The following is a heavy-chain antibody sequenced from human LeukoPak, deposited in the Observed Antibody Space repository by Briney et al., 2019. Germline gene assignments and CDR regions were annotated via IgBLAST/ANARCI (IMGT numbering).Heavy chain of an antibody. Sequence: SETLSLTCTVSGGSISGYYWSWIRQPPGKGLEWIGYISYSGSTNYNPSPKSRVTISLDTSKNQFSLKLSSVTAADTAVYYCARDPHDYSSGWYYFDYWGQGTLVTVSS. CDR1: GGSISGYY. CDR2: ISYSGST. CDR3: ARDPHDYSSGWYYFDY. V-gene: IGHV4-59*01. D-gene: IGHD6-19*01. J-gene: IGHJ4*02.